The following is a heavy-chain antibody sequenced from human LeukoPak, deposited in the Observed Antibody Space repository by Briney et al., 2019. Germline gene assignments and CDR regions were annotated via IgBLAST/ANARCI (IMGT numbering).Heavy chain of an antibody. J-gene: IGHJ4*02. CDR3: ARDQYDTWSRRGNFDS. D-gene: IGHD3-3*01. V-gene: IGHV3-7*03. Sequence: GGSLRLSCVASGFTFGKYWMSWVRQAPGKGLEWVANIKLDGSEKNYVDSVKGQFTISRDNTKNSLYLQMNSLRAEDTAAFYCARDQYDTWSRRGNFDSWGQGTLVIVSS. CDR1: GFTFGKYW. CDR2: IKLDGSEK.